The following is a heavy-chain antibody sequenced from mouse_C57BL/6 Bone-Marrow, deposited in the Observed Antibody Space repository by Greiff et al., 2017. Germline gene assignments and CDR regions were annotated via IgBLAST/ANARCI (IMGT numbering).Heavy chain of an antibody. Sequence: EVQLVESGPELVKPGASVKIPCKASGYTFTDYNMDWVKQSHGKSLEWIGDINPNNGGTIYNQKFKGKATLTVDKSSSTAYMELRSLTSEDTAVYYCARDYYGSRWYFDVWGTGTTVTVSS. CDR3: ARDYYGSRWYFDV. CDR2: INPNNGGT. J-gene: IGHJ1*03. V-gene: IGHV1-18*01. CDR1: GYTFTDYN. D-gene: IGHD1-1*01.